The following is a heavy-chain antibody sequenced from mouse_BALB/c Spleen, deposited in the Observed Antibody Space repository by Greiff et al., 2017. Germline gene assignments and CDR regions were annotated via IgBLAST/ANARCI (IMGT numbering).Heavy chain of an antibody. J-gene: IGHJ3*01. CDR1: GFNIKDTY. CDR3: TIYGNYVAWFAY. V-gene: IGHV1-69*02. D-gene: IGHD2-1*01. Sequence: VQLQQSGAELVKPGASVKLSCTASGFNIKDTYMHWVKQRPGQGLEWIGNIYPSDSYTNYNQKFKDKATLTVDKSSSTAYMQLSSPTSEDSAVYYCTIYGNYVAWFAYWGQGTLVTVSA. CDR2: IYPSDSYT.